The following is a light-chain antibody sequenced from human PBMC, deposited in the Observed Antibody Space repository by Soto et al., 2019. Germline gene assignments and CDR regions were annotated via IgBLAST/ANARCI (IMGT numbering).Light chain of an antibody. CDR3: SSYTRSNTHV. Sequence: QSVLTQPASVSGSPGQSITISCTGTSSDVGDYNYVSWYQQHPDKAPKLMIFEVGNRPSGVSNRFSGSKSGNTASLSISGLQSEDEAHYYCSSYTRSNTHVFGTGTKVNVL. CDR1: SSDVGDYNY. CDR2: EVG. V-gene: IGLV2-14*01. J-gene: IGLJ1*01.